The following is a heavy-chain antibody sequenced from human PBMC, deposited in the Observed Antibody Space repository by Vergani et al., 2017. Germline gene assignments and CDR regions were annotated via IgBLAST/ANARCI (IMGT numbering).Heavy chain of an antibody. CDR2: ISSSSSYT. CDR1: GFTFSDYY. V-gene: IGHV3-11*06. D-gene: IGHD1-20*01. J-gene: IGHJ2*01. Sequence: QVQLVESGGGLVKPGGSLRLSCAASGFTFSDYYMSWIRQAPGKGLEWVSYISSSSSYTNYGASVKGRFTISRENAKNSLYLQMNSLSAEDTAVYYRAREITGSGYFDLWGRGTLVTVSS. CDR3: AREITGSGYFDL.